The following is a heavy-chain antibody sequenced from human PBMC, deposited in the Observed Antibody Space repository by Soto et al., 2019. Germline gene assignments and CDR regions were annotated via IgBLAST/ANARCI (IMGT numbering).Heavy chain of an antibody. D-gene: IGHD2-2*01. CDR2: ISYDGSNK. V-gene: IGHV3-30*18. CDR3: AKEAIVVVPGKERYYYYYMDV. CDR1: GFTFSSYG. J-gene: IGHJ6*03. Sequence: QVQLVESGGGVVQPGRSLRLSCAASGFTFSSYGMHWVRQAPGKGLEWVAVISYDGSNKYYADSVKGRFTISRDNSKNTLYLQMNSLRAEDTAVYYCAKEAIVVVPGKERYYYYYMDVWGKGTTVTVSS.